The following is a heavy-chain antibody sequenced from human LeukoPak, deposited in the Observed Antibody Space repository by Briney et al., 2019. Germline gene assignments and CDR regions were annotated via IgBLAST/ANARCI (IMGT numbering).Heavy chain of an antibody. D-gene: IGHD6-13*01. Sequence: PGGSLRLSCAASGFTFSSYAMSWVRQAPGKGLEWVANIKQDGSEKYYVDSVKGRFTISRDNAKNSLYLQMNSLRAEDTAVYYCARDLFQYSSSWYGGNYFDYWGQGTLVTVSS. J-gene: IGHJ4*02. V-gene: IGHV3-7*01. CDR2: IKQDGSEK. CDR1: GFTFSSYA. CDR3: ARDLFQYSSSWYGGNYFDY.